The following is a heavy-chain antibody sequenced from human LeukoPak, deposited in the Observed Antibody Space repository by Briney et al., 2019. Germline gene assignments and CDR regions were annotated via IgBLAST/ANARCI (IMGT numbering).Heavy chain of an antibody. CDR3: ARMPTGHDF. D-gene: IGHD4-17*01. CDR2: VNHSGYT. CDR1: GTSFSSYY. Sequence: SETLSLTCAVSGTSFSSYYWSWIRQPPGKGLEWIGEVNHSGYTNDNPSLKSRVTISVDTSKHQFSRRLRSVTAGDTAVYFCARMPTGHDFWGQGTLVTVPS. J-gene: IGHJ4*02. V-gene: IGHV4-34*01.